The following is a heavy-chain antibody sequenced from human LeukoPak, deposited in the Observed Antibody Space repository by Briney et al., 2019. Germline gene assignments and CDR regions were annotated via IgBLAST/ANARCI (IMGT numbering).Heavy chain of an antibody. Sequence: PGGSLRLSCAASGSTFDDYGMSWVRQAPGKGLEWVSGINWNGGSTGYADSVKGRFTISRDNAKNSLYLQMNSLRAEDTALYYCARNGLYYGSGSYTRNDYWGQGTLVTVSS. D-gene: IGHD3-10*01. J-gene: IGHJ4*02. CDR3: ARNGLYYGSGSYTRNDY. CDR2: INWNGGST. CDR1: GSTFDDYG. V-gene: IGHV3-20*04.